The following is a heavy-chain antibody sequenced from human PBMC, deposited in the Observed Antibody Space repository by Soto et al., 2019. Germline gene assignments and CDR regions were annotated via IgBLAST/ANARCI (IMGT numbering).Heavy chain of an antibody. D-gene: IGHD2-2*01. CDR2: IRSKTDGGTT. CDR1: GFTFTIAW. Sequence: GGSLRLSCTASGFTFTIAWMNWVLQAPGKGLEWVGRIRSKTDGGTTEYAAPVKGRFTISRDDSKNTLYLQMNSLKTEDTAVYYCTTDFFVVLAPAANMRYFCGPGTLVIVSS. V-gene: IGHV3-15*07. CDR3: TTDFFVVLAPAANMRYF. J-gene: IGHJ4*02.